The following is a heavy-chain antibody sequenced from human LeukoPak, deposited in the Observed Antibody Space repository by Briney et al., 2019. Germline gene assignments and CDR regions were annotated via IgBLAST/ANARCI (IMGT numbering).Heavy chain of an antibody. CDR3: ARGGTRHYDILTGYYLITHSFDY. D-gene: IGHD3-9*01. Sequence: PGGSLRLSCAASGFTFSSYEMNWVREGPGKGLEWVSYLSSRGSTIYYTDSVKGRFTISRDNAKNSLYLQMNSLRAEDTAVYYCARGGTRHYDILTGYYLITHSFDYWGQGTLVTVSS. V-gene: IGHV3-48*03. J-gene: IGHJ4*02. CDR2: LSSRGSTI. CDR1: GFTFSSYE.